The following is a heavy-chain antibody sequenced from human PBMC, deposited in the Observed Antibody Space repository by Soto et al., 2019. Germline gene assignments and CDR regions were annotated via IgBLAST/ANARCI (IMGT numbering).Heavy chain of an antibody. CDR3: TRAIWYSEY. V-gene: IGHV4-59*11. Sequence: SETLSLTCTVSGRSISHHYWSWIRQPPGKGLEWIGYIYYNGNTNYNPSLKSRVTMPVDTSKNQISLKLSSVTAADTAVYYCTRAIWYSEYWGQGTLVTVSS. J-gene: IGHJ4*02. CDR1: GRSISHHY. D-gene: IGHD2-21*02. CDR2: IYYNGNT.